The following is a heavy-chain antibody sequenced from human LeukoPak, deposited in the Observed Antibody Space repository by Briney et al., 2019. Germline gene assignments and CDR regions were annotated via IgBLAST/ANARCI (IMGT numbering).Heavy chain of an antibody. CDR2: ISSSGSTI. V-gene: IGHV3-48*03. J-gene: IGHJ3*02. D-gene: IGHD3-10*01. Sequence: GGSLRLSCAASGFTFSSYEMNWVRQAPGKGLEWVSYISSSGSTIYYADSVKGRFTISRDNAKNSLYLQMNSLRAEDTAVYYCAKGLYYYGSGTDAFDIWGQGTMVTVSS. CDR3: AKGLYYYGSGTDAFDI. CDR1: GFTFSSYE.